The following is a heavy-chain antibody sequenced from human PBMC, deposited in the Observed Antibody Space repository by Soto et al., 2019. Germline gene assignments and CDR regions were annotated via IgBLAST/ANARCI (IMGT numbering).Heavy chain of an antibody. CDR3: ARDAAAAGSGDWFDP. Sequence: GGSISSSNWWSWVRQPPGKGLEWIGEIYHSGSTNYNPSLKSRVTISVDTSTSTAYMELRSLRSDDTAVYYCARDAAAAGSGDWFDPWGQGTLVTVSS. D-gene: IGHD6-13*01. J-gene: IGHJ5*02. CDR2: IYHSGST. V-gene: IGHV4-4*02. CDR1: GGSISSSNW.